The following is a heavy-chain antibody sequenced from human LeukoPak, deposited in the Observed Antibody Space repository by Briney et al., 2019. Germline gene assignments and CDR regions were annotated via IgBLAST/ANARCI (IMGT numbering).Heavy chain of an antibody. Sequence: GGSLRLSCAASGFTFSDYYMSWIRQAPGKGLEWVSYISSSSSYTNYADSVKGRFTISRDNAKNSLYLQMNSLRAEDTAAYYCAAGTSGSYYDWFDPWGQGTLVTVSS. V-gene: IGHV3-11*03. CDR3: AAGTSGSYYDWFDP. CDR1: GFTFSDYY. J-gene: IGHJ5*02. D-gene: IGHD1-26*01. CDR2: ISSSSSYT.